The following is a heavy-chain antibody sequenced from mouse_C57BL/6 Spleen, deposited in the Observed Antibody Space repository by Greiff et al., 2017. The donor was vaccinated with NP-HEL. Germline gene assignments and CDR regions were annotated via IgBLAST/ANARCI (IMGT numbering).Heavy chain of an antibody. Sequence: QVQLQQPGAELVRPGTSVKLSCKASGYTFTSYWMHWVKQRPGQGLEWIGVIDPSDSYTNYNQKFKGKATLTVDTSSSTAYMQLSSLTSEDSAVYYCARSDTQWYFDDWGTGTTVTVSS. V-gene: IGHV1-59*01. J-gene: IGHJ1*03. CDR1: GYTFTSYW. CDR3: ARSDTQWYFDD. D-gene: IGHD3-2*02. CDR2: IDPSDSYT.